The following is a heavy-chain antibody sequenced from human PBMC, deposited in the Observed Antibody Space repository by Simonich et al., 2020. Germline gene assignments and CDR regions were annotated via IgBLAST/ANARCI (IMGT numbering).Heavy chain of an antibody. D-gene: IGHD6-13*01. Sequence: QVQLQQWGAGLLKPSETLSLTCAVYGGSISSSSYYWGWIRQPPGKGLEWIGSIYYSGSTYYNPSLKSRVTISVDTSKNQFSLKLSSVTAADTAVYYCASLMYSSSWLCAFDIWGQGTMVTVSS. J-gene: IGHJ3*02. V-gene: IGHV4-39*01. CDR3: ASLMYSSSWLCAFDI. CDR1: GGSISSSSYY. CDR2: IYYSGST.